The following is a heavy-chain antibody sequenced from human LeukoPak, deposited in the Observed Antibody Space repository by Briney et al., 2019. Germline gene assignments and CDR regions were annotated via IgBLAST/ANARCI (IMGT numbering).Heavy chain of an antibody. CDR2: IYTSGST. J-gene: IGHJ4*02. Sequence: SETLSLTCTVSGGSISSYYWSWIRQPAGKGLEWIGRIYTSGSTNYNPSLKSRVTMSVDTSKNKFSLHLTSVTAADTAVYYCVRVYIYGRSYFDYWGQGTLVTVSS. V-gene: IGHV4-4*07. D-gene: IGHD5-18*01. CDR3: VRVYIYGRSYFDY. CDR1: GGSISSYY.